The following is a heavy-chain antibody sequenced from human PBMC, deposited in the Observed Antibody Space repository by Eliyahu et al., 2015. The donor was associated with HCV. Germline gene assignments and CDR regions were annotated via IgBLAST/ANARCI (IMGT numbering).Heavy chain of an antibody. Sequence: QLQLQESGPELVKASETLSLTCTVSGASISSDRYYWGWIRQPPGKGLEWIGSIYYSGSTSYNPSLKSRVTMSVGTSKNQFSLRLSSVTAADTAVYYCARNSGGPGTGATDYWGQGTLVTVSS. CDR3: ARNSGGPGTGATDY. D-gene: IGHD1-26*01. CDR1: GASISSDRYY. CDR2: IYYSGST. V-gene: IGHV4-39*01. J-gene: IGHJ4*02.